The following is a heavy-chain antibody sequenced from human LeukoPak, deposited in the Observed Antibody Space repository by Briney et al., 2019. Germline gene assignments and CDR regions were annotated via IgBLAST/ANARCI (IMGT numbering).Heavy chain of an antibody. D-gene: IGHD3-10*01. CDR3: ARDLFTGSDYYYGMDV. Sequence: GGSLRLSCAASGFTVSSNYMSWVRLAPGKGLECVSIIYSGGSTYYADSVKGRFTISRDNSKNTLYLQMNSLRAEDTAVYYCARDLFTGSDYYYGMDVWGQGTTVTVSS. CDR1: GFTVSSNY. J-gene: IGHJ6*02. CDR2: IYSGGST. V-gene: IGHV3-53*01.